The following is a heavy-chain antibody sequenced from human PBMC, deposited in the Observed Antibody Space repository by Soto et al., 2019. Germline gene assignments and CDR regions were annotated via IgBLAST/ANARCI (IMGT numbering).Heavy chain of an antibody. CDR1: GGTFSSYA. CDR2: IIPIFGTA. Sequence: QVQLVQSGAELKKPGSSVKVSCKASGGTFSSYAISWVRQAPGQGLEWMGGIIPIFGTANYAQKFQGRVTITADESTSTAYMELSSLRSEDTAVYYCARVAGAYCGGDCWYGMDVWGQGTTVTVSS. D-gene: IGHD2-21*02. J-gene: IGHJ6*02. V-gene: IGHV1-69*01. CDR3: ARVAGAYCGGDCWYGMDV.